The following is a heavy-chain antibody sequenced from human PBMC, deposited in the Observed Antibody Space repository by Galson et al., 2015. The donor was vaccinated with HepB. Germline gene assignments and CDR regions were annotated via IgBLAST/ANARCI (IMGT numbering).Heavy chain of an antibody. Sequence: SLRLSCAASGFTFSNAWMSWVRQAPGKGLEWVGRIKSKTDGGTTDYAAPVKGRFTISRDDSKNTLYLQMNSLKTEDTAVYYCTTGDYYYDSSGYYHLVGFQHWGQGTLVTVSS. CDR1: GFTFSNAW. CDR3: TTGDYYYDSSGYYHLVGFQH. D-gene: IGHD3-22*01. V-gene: IGHV3-15*01. J-gene: IGHJ1*01. CDR2: IKSKTDGGTT.